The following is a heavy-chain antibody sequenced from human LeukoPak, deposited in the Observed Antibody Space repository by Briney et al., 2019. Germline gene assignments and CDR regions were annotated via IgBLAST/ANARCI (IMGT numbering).Heavy chain of an antibody. V-gene: IGHV3-74*01. CDR1: GFTFSTYW. Sequence: PGGSLRLSCAASGFTFSTYWMHWVRQAPGKGLVWVSRINTDGSSTSYADSVKGRVTISRDNGKNTLYLQMNSLRADDTAVYYCARGLFGDPPVLDSWGQGTLVTVSS. CDR3: ARGLFGDPPVLDS. J-gene: IGHJ4*02. D-gene: IGHD3-10*02. CDR2: INTDGSST.